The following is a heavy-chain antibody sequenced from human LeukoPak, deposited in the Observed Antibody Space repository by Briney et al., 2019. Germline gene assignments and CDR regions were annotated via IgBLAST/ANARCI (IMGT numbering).Heavy chain of an antibody. CDR1: GFAFSNAW. D-gene: IGHD2-21*01. V-gene: IGHV3-15*01. J-gene: IGHJ4*02. CDR3: ITDRGDCFDY. Sequence: VGSLRLSCAASGFAFSNAWMSWVRQAPGKGLEWVGRIKSKTDGGTTDYAAPVKGRFTISRDDSKNTLYLQMNSLKTEDTAVYYCITDRGDCFDYWGQGTLVTVSS. CDR2: IKSKTDGGTT.